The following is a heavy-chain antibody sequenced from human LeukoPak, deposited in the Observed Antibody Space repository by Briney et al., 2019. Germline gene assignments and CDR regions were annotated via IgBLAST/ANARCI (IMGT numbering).Heavy chain of an antibody. D-gene: IGHD2-2*01. CDR3: GRYCSSTSCQEFFGMDV. Sequence: PGGSLRLSCAASGFTFSSYWMHWVRQAPGKGLVWVSRINSDGSSTSYADSVKGRFTTSRDNAKNTLYLQMNSLRAEDTAVYYCGRYCSSTSCQEFFGMDVWGQGTTVTVSS. J-gene: IGHJ6*02. CDR2: INSDGSST. CDR1: GFTFSSYW. V-gene: IGHV3-74*01.